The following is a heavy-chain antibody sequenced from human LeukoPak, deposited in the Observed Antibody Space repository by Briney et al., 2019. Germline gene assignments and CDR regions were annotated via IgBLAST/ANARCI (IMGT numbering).Heavy chain of an antibody. V-gene: IGHV1-18*01. CDR3: AKEQEGTAIGGVFDY. D-gene: IGHD2-21*02. CDR1: GDSFTSFG. J-gene: IGHJ4*02. Sequence: GASVKVSCMASGDSFTSFGLSWVRQAPGQGPEWMGWISAASGSTNYAQKFQDRVTMTTDTSTTTVYMELRSLRSDDTAVYYCAKEQEGTAIGGVFDYWGQGTVVTVSS. CDR2: ISAASGST.